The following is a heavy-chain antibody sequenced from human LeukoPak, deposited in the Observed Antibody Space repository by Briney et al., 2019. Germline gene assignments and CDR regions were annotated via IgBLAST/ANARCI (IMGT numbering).Heavy chain of an antibody. CDR1: GGSISSGGYS. CDR2: IYYSGST. V-gene: IGHV4-61*08. CDR3: ARGYSGYDWSAFDI. J-gene: IGHJ3*02. D-gene: IGHD5-12*01. Sequence: PSETLSLTCAVSGGSISSGGYSWSWIRQPPGKGLEWIGYIYYSGSTNYNPSLKSRVTISVDTSKNQFSLKLSSVTAADTAVYYCARGYSGYDWSAFDIWGQGTMVTVSS.